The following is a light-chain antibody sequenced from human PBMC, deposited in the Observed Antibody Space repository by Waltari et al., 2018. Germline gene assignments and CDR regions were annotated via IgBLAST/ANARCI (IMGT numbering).Light chain of an antibody. Sequence: QSALTQPRSVSGSPGQSVTISCTGTSRDVGGYNYVPWYQQHPGKAPKLMIYDVSKRPSGVPDRFSGSKSGYTASLTISGLQAEDESDYYCCSYAGSSSYVFGTGTKVTVL. CDR1: SRDVGGYNY. J-gene: IGLJ1*01. CDR2: DVS. CDR3: CSYAGSSSYV. V-gene: IGLV2-11*01.